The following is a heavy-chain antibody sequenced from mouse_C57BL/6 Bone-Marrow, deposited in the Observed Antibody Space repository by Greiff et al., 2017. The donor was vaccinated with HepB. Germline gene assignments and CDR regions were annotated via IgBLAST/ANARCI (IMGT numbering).Heavy chain of an antibody. J-gene: IGHJ3*01. V-gene: IGHV6-6*01. Sequence: EVKLMESGGGLVQPGGSMKLSCAASGFTFSDAWMDWVRQSPEKGLEWVAEIRNKDNNHATYYAESVKGRFTISRDDSKSSVYLQMNSLRAEDTGIYYCTRFAYWGQGTLVTVSA. CDR1: GFTFSDAW. CDR3: TRFAY. CDR2: IRNKDNNHAT.